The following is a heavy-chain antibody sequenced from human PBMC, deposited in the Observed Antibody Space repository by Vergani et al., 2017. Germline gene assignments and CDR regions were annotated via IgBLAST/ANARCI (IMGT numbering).Heavy chain of an antibody. CDR2: IYYSGST. D-gene: IGHD1-26*01. J-gene: IGHJ5*02. Sequence: QVQLQESGPGLVKPSQTLSLTCTVSGGSISSGDYYWSWLRQPPGKGLEWIGYIYYSGSTYYNPSLKSRVTISVDTSKNQFSLKLSPVTAADTAVYYCASYSGSYYSNWFDPWGQGTLVTVSS. V-gene: IGHV4-30-4*01. CDR3: ASYSGSYYSNWFDP. CDR1: GGSISSGDYY.